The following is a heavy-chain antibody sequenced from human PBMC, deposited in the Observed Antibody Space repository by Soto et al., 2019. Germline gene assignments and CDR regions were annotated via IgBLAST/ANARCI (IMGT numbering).Heavy chain of an antibody. J-gene: IGHJ4*02. Sequence: EAQLLESGGGIVEPGGSLRLSCAASGFTFASYTMSWVRQAPGKGLQWVSYISDGGHNTYYADSVKGRFTISRDDLEGTLYLQMNSLRAEDTALYYCVREDYGSGVIWGQGTLGTVSS. V-gene: IGHV3-23*01. D-gene: IGHD3-10*01. CDR1: GFTFASYT. CDR3: VREDYGSGVI. CDR2: ISDGGHNT.